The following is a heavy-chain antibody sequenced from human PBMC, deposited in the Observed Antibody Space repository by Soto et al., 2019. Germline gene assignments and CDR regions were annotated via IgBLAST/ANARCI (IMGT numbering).Heavy chain of an antibody. V-gene: IGHV3-30*03. CDR1: GFTFSSYG. Sequence: QVQLVESGGGVVQPGRSLRLSCAASGFTFSSYGMHWVRQAPGKGLEWVAAISYDGSNKYYADSVKGRFTISRDTYKNTLYLQMNSLRAEDTAMYYCVADYVATDTFDIWGQGTMVTVSS. D-gene: IGHD3-10*02. CDR3: VADYVATDTFDI. CDR2: ISYDGSNK. J-gene: IGHJ3*02.